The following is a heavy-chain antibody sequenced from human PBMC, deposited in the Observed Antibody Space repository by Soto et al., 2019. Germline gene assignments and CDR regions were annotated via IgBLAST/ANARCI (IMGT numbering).Heavy chain of an antibody. CDR1: GGTFSSYA. CDR3: ARALYRNYVFDY. J-gene: IGHJ4*02. CDR2: IIPIFGTA. Sequence: GASVKVSCKASGGTFSSYAISWVRQAPGQGLEWMGGIIPIFGTANYAQKFQGRVTITADESTSTAYMELSSLRSEDTAVYYCARALYRNYVFDYWGQGTLVTVSS. D-gene: IGHD1-7*01. V-gene: IGHV1-69*13.